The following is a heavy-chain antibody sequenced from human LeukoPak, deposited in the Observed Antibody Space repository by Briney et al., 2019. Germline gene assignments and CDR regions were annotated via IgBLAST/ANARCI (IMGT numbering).Heavy chain of an antibody. Sequence: PGGSLRLSCAASGFTFSSYAMHWVRQAPGKGLEYVSAISSNGGSTYYANSVKGRFTISRDNSKNTLYLQMNSLRAEDTAVYYCAKDRYYGSGSYSLYFDYWGQGTLVTVSS. D-gene: IGHD3-10*01. V-gene: IGHV3-64*01. J-gene: IGHJ4*02. CDR2: ISSNGGST. CDR1: GFTFSSYA. CDR3: AKDRYYGSGSYSLYFDY.